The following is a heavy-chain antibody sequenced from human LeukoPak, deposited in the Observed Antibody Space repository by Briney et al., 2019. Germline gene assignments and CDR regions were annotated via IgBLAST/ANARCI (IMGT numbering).Heavy chain of an antibody. CDR1: GGSISSYY. V-gene: IGHV4-59*01. D-gene: IGHD3-10*01. CDR3: ARGYYYGSGLISYYYYMDV. CDR2: IYYSGST. J-gene: IGHJ6*03. Sequence: SETLSLTCTVSGGSISSYYWSWIRQPPGKGLEWIGYIYYSGSTNYNPSLKSRVTISVDTSKNQFSLKLSSVTAADTAVYYCARGYYYGSGLISYYYYMDVWGKGTTVTISS.